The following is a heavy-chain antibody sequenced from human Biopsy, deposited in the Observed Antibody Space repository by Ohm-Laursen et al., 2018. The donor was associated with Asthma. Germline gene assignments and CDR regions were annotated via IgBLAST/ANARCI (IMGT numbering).Heavy chain of an antibody. J-gene: IGHJ4*02. CDR3: ARGDSSGWSHYYFDY. Sequence: SLRLSCAASGFTVSRDHMFWVRQASGKGLEWVSVIYSGGTSHTADSVRGRFTISRDFSKNTLHLQMHSLRVEDTAVYYCARGDSSGWSHYYFDYWGQGTLATVSS. CDR2: IYSGGTS. CDR1: GFTVSRDH. V-gene: IGHV3-53*01. D-gene: IGHD6-19*01.